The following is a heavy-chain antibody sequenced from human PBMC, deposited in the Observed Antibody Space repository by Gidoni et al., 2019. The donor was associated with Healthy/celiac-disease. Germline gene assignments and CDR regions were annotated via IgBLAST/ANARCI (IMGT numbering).Heavy chain of an antibody. J-gene: IGHJ4*02. D-gene: IGHD3-22*01. CDR1: GGSISSSSYC. CDR3: ARRRLLGRQIDY. V-gene: IGHV4-39*01. CDR2: IYYRGCT. Sequence: QLQLTESGPGLAKPSEPLSVTCTVSGGSISSSSYCWGWIRQPPGQGLGWIGSIYYRGCTYYNPSIKRLVTISVDTSKNQFSLKLSSVTAADTAVYYCARRRLLGRQIDYWGQGTLVTVSS.